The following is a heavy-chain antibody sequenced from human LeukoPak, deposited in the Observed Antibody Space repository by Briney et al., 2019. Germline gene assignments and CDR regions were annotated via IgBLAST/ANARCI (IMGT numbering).Heavy chain of an antibody. D-gene: IGHD3-10*01. CDR3: AKRALLGFGELYYFDY. V-gene: IGHV3-64*04. CDR1: GFAFSTYS. J-gene: IGHJ4*02. Sequence: GGSLRLSCSGSGFAFSTYSMHWVRQAPGRGLEYLSGITSNGGSTYYADSVKGRFTISRDNSKNTLYLQMNSLRAEDTAVYYCAKRALLGFGELYYFDYWGQGTLVTVSS. CDR2: ITSNGGST.